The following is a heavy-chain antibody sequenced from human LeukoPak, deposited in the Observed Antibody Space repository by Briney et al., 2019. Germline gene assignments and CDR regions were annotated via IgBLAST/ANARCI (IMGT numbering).Heavy chain of an antibody. Sequence: ASVEASCKASGYTFTNYHIAWVRQAPGQGLEWMGWVSTNDGNTVYAQRLQGRVTMTTDTSTSVAYMELRSLTSDDTAVYYCTRAPPGMTMMTDYWGQGTLVTVSS. J-gene: IGHJ4*02. V-gene: IGHV1-18*01. CDR2: VSTNDGNT. CDR3: TRAPPGMTMMTDY. CDR1: GYTFTNYH. D-gene: IGHD3-22*01.